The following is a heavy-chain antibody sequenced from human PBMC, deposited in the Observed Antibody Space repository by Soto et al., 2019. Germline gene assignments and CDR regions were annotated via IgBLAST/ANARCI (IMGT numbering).Heavy chain of an antibody. CDR1: GDTFTDYY. Sequence: ASVKVSCKASGDTFTDYYIHWVRQAPGQGLEWKGKVNPSGGHTTYAQHFLGRVTMTRDTSTSTLYMELTSLTSDGTAIYYCARGGHVVVVTAALDYWGQGTLVTVSS. D-gene: IGHD2-21*02. CDR3: ARGGHVVVVTAALDY. V-gene: IGHV1-46*01. CDR2: VNPSGGHT. J-gene: IGHJ4*02.